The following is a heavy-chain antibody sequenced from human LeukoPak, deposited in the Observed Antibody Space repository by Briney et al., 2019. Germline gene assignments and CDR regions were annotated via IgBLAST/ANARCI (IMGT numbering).Heavy chain of an antibody. D-gene: IGHD2-15*01. J-gene: IGHJ4*02. CDR3: ARGLKGDCSGGSCYPHFDY. CDR2: IYYSGGT. CDR1: GGSISSGGYY. V-gene: IGHV4-31*03. Sequence: KPSETLSLTCTVSGGSISSGGYYWSWIRQHPGKGLEWIRYIYYSGGTYYNPSLKSRVTISVDTSKNQFSLKLSSVTAADTAVYYCARGLKGDCSGGSCYPHFDYWGQGTLVTVSS.